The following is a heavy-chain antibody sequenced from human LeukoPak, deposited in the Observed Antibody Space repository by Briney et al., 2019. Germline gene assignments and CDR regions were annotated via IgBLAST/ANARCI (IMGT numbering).Heavy chain of an antibody. Sequence: GASVKVSCKASGYTFTSYGISWVRQAPGQGLEWMGWISAYNGNTNYAQKLQGRVTMTTVTSTSTAYMELRSLRSDDMGVYYCARDSGLSGGSWPLDYWGQGTLVTVSS. V-gene: IGHV1-18*03. CDR3: ARDSGLSGGSWPLDY. CDR1: GYTFTSYG. CDR2: ISAYNGNT. D-gene: IGHD2-15*01. J-gene: IGHJ4*02.